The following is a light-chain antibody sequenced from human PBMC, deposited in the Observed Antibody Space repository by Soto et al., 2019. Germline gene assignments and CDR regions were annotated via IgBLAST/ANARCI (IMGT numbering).Light chain of an antibody. V-gene: IGLV2-8*01. J-gene: IGLJ1*01. CDR2: EVN. CDR3: SSYAGSNWYV. CDR1: NSDVGGYNY. Sequence: QPVLTQPPSASGSPGQSVSLSCTGTNSDVGGYNYVSWYQQYPGKAPKLIIYEVNERPSGVPDRFSGSKSGNTASLTVSGLQTADEADYYCSSYAGSNWYVFGTGTKVTVL.